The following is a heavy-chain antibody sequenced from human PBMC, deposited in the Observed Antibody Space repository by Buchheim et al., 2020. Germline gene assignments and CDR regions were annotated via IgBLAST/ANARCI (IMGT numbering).Heavy chain of an antibody. V-gene: IGHV3-33*08. CDR1: GFTLSNYG. J-gene: IGHJ6*02. CDR2: IWADGSSE. Sequence: QVQLVESGGGVVQPGRSLRLSCEASGFTLSNYGMHWVRQAPGKGLEWVAVIWADGSSEYYADSVKGRFSISRDHSKNTVYLQMNSLRDEDAAVYFCARDEYVTWMQLSFTYNIMDIWGRGTT. D-gene: IGHD5-18*01. CDR3: ARDEYVTWMQLSFTYNIMDI.